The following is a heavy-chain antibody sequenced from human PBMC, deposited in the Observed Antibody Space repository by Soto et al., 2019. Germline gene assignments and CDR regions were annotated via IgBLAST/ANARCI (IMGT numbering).Heavy chain of an antibody. CDR1: GASITSGGYS. V-gene: IGHV4-30-2*01. J-gene: IGHJ4*02. CDR2: INHLETT. D-gene: IGHD1-26*01. CDR3: ARGGGSDSFDY. Sequence: PSETLSLTCTVSGASITSGGYSWSWIRQTPGKGLEWIGYINHLETTFYNPSFESRLTLSIDRAKNQFSLNLNSMSAADRAVYFCARGGGSDSFDYWGQGILVTVSS.